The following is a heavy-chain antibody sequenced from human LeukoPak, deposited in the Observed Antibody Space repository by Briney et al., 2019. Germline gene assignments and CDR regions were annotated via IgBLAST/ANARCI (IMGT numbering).Heavy chain of an antibody. CDR3: ARAFNYYDSSGTWAFDI. V-gene: IGHV4-4*07. D-gene: IGHD3-22*01. Sequence: PSETLSLTCTVSGGSISSYYWSWIRQPAGKGLEWIGRIYTSGSTNYNPSLKSRVTMSVDTSKNQFSLKLSSVTAADTAVHYCARAFNYYDSSGTWAFDIWGRGTMVTVSS. CDR2: IYTSGST. J-gene: IGHJ3*02. CDR1: GGSISSYY.